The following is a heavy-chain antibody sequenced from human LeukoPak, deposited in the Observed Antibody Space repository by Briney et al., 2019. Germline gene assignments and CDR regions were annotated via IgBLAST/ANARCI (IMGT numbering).Heavy chain of an antibody. J-gene: IGHJ2*01. D-gene: IGHD5-24*01. V-gene: IGHV3-21*01. Sequence: PGGSLRLSCAASGFTFSSYTMNWVRQAPGKGLEWVSSISSSSSYIYYADSVKGRFTISRDNAKNSLYLQMNSLRAEDTAVYYCARPVKDGYKPTYFDLWGRGTLVTVSS. CDR2: ISSSSSYI. CDR1: GFTFSSYT. CDR3: ARPVKDGYKPTYFDL.